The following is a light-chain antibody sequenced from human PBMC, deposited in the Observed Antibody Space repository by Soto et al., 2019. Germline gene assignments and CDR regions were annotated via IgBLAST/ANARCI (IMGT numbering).Light chain of an antibody. CDR1: SSDVGGYNY. CDR3: SSYTSSGV. J-gene: IGLJ1*01. Sequence: QSVLTQPASVSGSPGQSITISCTGTSSDVGGYNYVSWYQQHPGKAPKLMIYDVSNRPSGVSNRLSGSKSGNTASLTFFGFQAEDEADYYCSSYTSSGVFGTGTKVTVL. V-gene: IGLV2-14*01. CDR2: DVS.